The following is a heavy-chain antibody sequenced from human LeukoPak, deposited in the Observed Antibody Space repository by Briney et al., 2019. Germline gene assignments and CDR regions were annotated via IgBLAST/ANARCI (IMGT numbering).Heavy chain of an antibody. V-gene: IGHV1-18*01. CDR1: DYTFTSYG. D-gene: IGHD2-8*01. CDR3: ARRGFPYCTNGVCYPLPTGGMDV. CDR2: ISAYNGNT. Sequence: ASVKVSCTASDYTFTSYGISWVRQAPGQGLEWMGWISAYNGNTNYAQKLQGRVTMTTDTSTSTAYMELRSLRSDDTAVYYCARRGFPYCTNGVCYPLPTGGMDVWGQGTTVTVSS. J-gene: IGHJ6*02.